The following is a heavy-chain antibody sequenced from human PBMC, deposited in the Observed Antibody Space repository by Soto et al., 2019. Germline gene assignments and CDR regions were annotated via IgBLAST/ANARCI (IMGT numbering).Heavy chain of an antibody. D-gene: IGHD2-15*01. CDR2: IYYSGSS. J-gene: IGHJ4*02. Sequence: QVQLQESGPGLVKPSQTLSLTCTVSGGSISSGGYYWSWIRQHPGKGLEWIGYIYYSGSSYYNPSLKSRVTISVDTSKNQFPLKLSSVTAADTAVYYCARVGYCSGGSCYGLDYWGQGHLVTVSS. CDR3: ARVGYCSGGSCYGLDY. V-gene: IGHV4-31*03. CDR1: GGSISSGGYY.